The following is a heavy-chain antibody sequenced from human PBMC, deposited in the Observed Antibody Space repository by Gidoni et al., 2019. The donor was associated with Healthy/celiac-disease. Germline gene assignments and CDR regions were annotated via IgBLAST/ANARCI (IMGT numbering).Heavy chain of an antibody. V-gene: IGHV3-7*01. Sequence: EVQLVESGGGLVQPGWSLRLSCAASGFTFSSYWMSWVRQAPGKGLEWVANIKQDGSEKYYVDSVKGRFTISRDNAKNSLYLQMNSLRAEDTAVYYCARDSGYSGYDYYYYYGMDVWGQGTTVTVSS. D-gene: IGHD5-12*01. CDR2: IKQDGSEK. J-gene: IGHJ6*02. CDR1: GFTFSSYW. CDR3: ARDSGYSGYDYYYYYGMDV.